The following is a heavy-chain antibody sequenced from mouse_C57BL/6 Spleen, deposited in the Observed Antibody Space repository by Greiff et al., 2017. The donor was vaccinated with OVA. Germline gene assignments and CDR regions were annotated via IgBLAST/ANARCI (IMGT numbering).Heavy chain of an antibody. CDR1: GYTFTSYW. CDR3: ARFPDGYPFAY. V-gene: IGHV1-61*01. Sequence: VQLQQPGAELVRPGSSVKLSCKASGYTFTSYWMDWVKQRPGQGLEWIGNIYPSDSETHYNQKFKDKATLTVDKSSSTAYMQLSSLTSEDSAVYYCARFPDGYPFAYWGQGTLVTVSA. CDR2: IYPSDSET. J-gene: IGHJ3*01. D-gene: IGHD2-3*01.